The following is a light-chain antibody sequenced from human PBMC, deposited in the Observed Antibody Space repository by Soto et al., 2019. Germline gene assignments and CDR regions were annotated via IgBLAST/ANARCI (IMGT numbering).Light chain of an antibody. CDR1: QSILSSSNNKNY. V-gene: IGKV4-1*01. Sequence: DIVMTQSPDSLAVSLGERATINCKSSQSILSSSNNKNYLAWYQQKPGQPPKLLIYWASTRESGVPDRFSGSGSGTDFTLTISSLQAEDVAVYYCQHYNSTPPAFGQGTKVEIK. J-gene: IGKJ1*01. CDR2: WAS. CDR3: QHYNSTPPA.